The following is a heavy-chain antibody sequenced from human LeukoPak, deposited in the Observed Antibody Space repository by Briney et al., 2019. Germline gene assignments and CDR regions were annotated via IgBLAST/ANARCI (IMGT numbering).Heavy chain of an antibody. D-gene: IGHD6-19*01. J-gene: IGHJ4*02. CDR3: AKISSGPTGY. CDR1: GFTFSSYG. Sequence: GGPLRLSCAASGFTFSSYGMHWVRQAPGKGLEWVAVISYDGSNKYCADSVKGRFTISRDNSKNTLYLQMNSLRAEDTAVYYCAKISSGPTGYWGQGTLVTVSS. V-gene: IGHV3-30*18. CDR2: ISYDGSNK.